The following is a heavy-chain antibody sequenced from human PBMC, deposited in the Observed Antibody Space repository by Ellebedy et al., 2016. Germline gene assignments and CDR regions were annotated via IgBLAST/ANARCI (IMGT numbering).Heavy chain of an antibody. CDR2: LNPNSGGT. V-gene: IGHV1-2*02. CDR3: ARGGPSSFLGWFDP. D-gene: IGHD6-6*01. J-gene: IGHJ5*02. Sequence: ASVKVSCKASGYTFSYYYIHWVRQAPGQGLEWMGWLNPNSGGTKYAQKFQGRVTMTRDTSISTAYMELNRLRSDDTAVYYCARGGPSSFLGWFDPWGQGTLVNVSS. CDR1: GYTFSYYY.